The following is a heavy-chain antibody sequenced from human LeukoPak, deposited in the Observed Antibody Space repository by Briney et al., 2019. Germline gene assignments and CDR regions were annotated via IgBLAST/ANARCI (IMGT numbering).Heavy chain of an antibody. CDR1: GYTFTSYG. V-gene: IGHV1-2*04. Sequence: ASVKVSCKASGYTFTSYGISWVRQAPGQGLEWMGWINPNSGGTNYAQKFQGWVTMTRDTSISTAYMELSRLRSDDTAVYYCARFKGSGSFFDYWGQGTLVTVSS. D-gene: IGHD3-10*01. CDR2: INPNSGGT. J-gene: IGHJ4*02. CDR3: ARFKGSGSFFDY.